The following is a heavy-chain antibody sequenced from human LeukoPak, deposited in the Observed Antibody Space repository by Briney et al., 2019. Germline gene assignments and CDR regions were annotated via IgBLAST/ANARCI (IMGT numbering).Heavy chain of an antibody. CDR2: IKQDGSEK. CDR3: ARDKSAGADTGSSFYY. D-gene: IGHD3-10*01. Sequence: PGGSLRLSCAVSGFTFSNYWMTWARQAPGKGLEWVASIKQDGSEKYYVDLVKGRFTVSRDNAKKSLYLQMNNLRAEDTAIYYCARDKSAGADTGSSFYYWGQGVLVTVSS. CDR1: GFTFSNYW. V-gene: IGHV3-7*03. J-gene: IGHJ4*02.